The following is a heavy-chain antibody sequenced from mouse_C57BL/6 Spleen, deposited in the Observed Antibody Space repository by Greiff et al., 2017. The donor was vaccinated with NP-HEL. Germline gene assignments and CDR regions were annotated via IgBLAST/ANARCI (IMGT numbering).Heavy chain of an antibody. Sequence: QVQLKQSGAELVRPGTSVKVSCKASGYAFTNYLIEWVKQRPGQGLEWIGVINPGSGGTNYNEKFKGKATLTADKSSSTAYMQLSSLTSEDSAVYFCARGNYYGSSLYFDYWGQGTTLTVSS. CDR3: ARGNYYGSSLYFDY. CDR2: INPGSGGT. D-gene: IGHD1-1*01. CDR1: GYAFTNYL. V-gene: IGHV1-54*01. J-gene: IGHJ2*01.